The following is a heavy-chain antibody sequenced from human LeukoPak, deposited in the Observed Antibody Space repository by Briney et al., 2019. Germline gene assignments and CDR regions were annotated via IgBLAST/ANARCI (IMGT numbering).Heavy chain of an antibody. V-gene: IGHV4-59*01. J-gene: IGHJ4*02. D-gene: IGHD3-9*01. Sequence: PSETLSLTCTVSGGSISSYYWSWIRQPPGKGLEWIGYIYYSGSTNYNPSLKSRVTISVDTSKNQFSLKLSSVTAADTAVYYCARDYYDILTGPVYYFDYWGQGTLVTVSS. CDR3: ARDYYDILTGPVYYFDY. CDR1: GGSISSYY. CDR2: IYYSGST.